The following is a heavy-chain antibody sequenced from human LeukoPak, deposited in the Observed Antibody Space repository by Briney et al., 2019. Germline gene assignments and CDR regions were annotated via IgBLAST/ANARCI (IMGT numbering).Heavy chain of an antibody. V-gene: IGHV3-23*01. D-gene: IGHD3-10*01. J-gene: IGHJ4*02. CDR3: AKRGVVIRGILVIGYHQEAYHYDF. CDR1: GFSFSSYA. CDR2: ISGNGGTT. Sequence: GGSLRLSCTASGFSFSSYAMSWVRRAPGKGLEWVSAISGNGGTTYYAASVKGRFTISRDTSLNTLYLQMNNLRAEDTAVYFCAKRGVVIRGILVIGYHQEAYHYDFWGQGVLVTVSS.